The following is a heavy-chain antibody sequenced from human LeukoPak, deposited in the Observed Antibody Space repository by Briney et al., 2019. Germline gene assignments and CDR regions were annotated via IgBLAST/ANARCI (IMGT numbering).Heavy chain of an antibody. CDR2: IYYSGST. J-gene: IGHJ4*02. Sequence: SETLSLTCTVSGGSVSSGSYYWSWIRQPPGKGLEWIGYIYYSGSTNYNPSLKSRVTISVDTSKNQFSLKLSSVTAADTAVYYCARGEAVAGTPNLDYWGQGTLVTVSS. V-gene: IGHV4-61*01. D-gene: IGHD6-19*01. CDR3: ARGEAVAGTPNLDY. CDR1: GGSVSSGSYY.